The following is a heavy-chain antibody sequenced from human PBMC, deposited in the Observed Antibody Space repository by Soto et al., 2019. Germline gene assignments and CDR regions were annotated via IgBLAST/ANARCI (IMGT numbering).Heavy chain of an antibody. Sequence: GGSLRLSCAASGFTFSNYIMNWVRQAPGKGLEWVSYISSNSTTIYYADSVKGRFTISRDNSKNTLYLQMNSLRAEDTAVYYCAKDTAMVRLYYYYGMDVWGQGTTVTVSS. CDR2: ISSNSTTI. CDR1: GFTFSNYI. V-gene: IGHV3-48*01. J-gene: IGHJ6*02. CDR3: AKDTAMVRLYYYYGMDV. D-gene: IGHD5-18*01.